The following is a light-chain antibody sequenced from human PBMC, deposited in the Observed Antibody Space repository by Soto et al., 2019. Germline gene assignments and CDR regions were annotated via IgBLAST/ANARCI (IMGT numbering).Light chain of an antibody. J-gene: IGKJ3*01. CDR1: QRITRNF. Sequence: EIVLTQSPATLSLSPGDGATLSCRASQRITRNFLAWYQQKPGQAPRFLVYGASGRATGIPDRFSGSGSETDFTLTISRLEPEDFAVYYCAYYGTSPKFIFGPGTKVDI. V-gene: IGKV3-20*01. CDR2: GAS. CDR3: AYYGTSPKFI.